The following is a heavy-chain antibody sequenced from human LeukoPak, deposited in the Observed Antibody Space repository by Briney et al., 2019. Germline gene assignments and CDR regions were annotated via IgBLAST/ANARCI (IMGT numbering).Heavy chain of an antibody. D-gene: IGHD2-21*01. V-gene: IGHV3-33*06. Sequence: GSLRLSCAASGFTFNSYGMHWVRQAPGKGLEWVALIWYDGSNDYYADSVKGRFTISRDNSKNTLNLQMNSLRAEDTAVYYCAKSDSGTRFSHYYYAMDVWGQGTTVTVSS. CDR2: IWYDGSND. CDR1: GFTFNSYG. CDR3: AKSDSGTRFSHYYYAMDV. J-gene: IGHJ6*02.